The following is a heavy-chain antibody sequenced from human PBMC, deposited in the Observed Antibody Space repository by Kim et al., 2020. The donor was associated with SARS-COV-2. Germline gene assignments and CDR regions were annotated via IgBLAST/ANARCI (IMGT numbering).Heavy chain of an antibody. J-gene: IGHJ6*02. CDR2: ISSSGSTI. D-gene: IGHD1-26*01. Sequence: GGSLRLSCAASGFTFSDYYMSWIRQAPGKGLEWVSYISSSGSTIYYADSVKGRFTISRDNAKNSLYLQMNSLRAEDTAVYYCARGELPPNYYYYYGMDVWGQGTTVTVSS. V-gene: IGHV3-11*01. CDR1: GFTFSDYY. CDR3: ARGELPPNYYYYYGMDV.